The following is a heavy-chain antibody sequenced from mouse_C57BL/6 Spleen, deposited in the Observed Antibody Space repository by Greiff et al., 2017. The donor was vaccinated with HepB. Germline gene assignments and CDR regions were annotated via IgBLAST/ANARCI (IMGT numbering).Heavy chain of an antibody. V-gene: IGHV1-15*01. Sequence: VQLQQSGAELVRPGASVTLSCKASGYTFTDYEMHWVKQTPVHGLEWIGAIDPETGGTAYNQKFKGKAILTADKSSSTAYMELRSLTSEDSAVYYCTRRWLLLRFAYWGQGTLVTVSA. J-gene: IGHJ3*01. D-gene: IGHD1-1*01. CDR1: GYTFTDYE. CDR3: TRRWLLLRFAY. CDR2: IDPETGGT.